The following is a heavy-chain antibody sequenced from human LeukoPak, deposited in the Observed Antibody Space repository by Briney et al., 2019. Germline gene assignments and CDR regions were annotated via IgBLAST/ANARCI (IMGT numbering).Heavy chain of an antibody. CDR3: ARRDCTTGACRFDD. Sequence: ASVKVSCKASGHTFTNDEIHWVRQATGQGLEWMGWMNPSSGNTGYAPKFQGRLTMTRNTSISTAYMDLSSLRSDDTAVYYCARRDCTTGACRFDDWGQGTRVSVSP. V-gene: IGHV1-8*01. CDR1: GHTFTNDE. J-gene: IGHJ4*02. D-gene: IGHD2-8*01. CDR2: MNPSSGNT.